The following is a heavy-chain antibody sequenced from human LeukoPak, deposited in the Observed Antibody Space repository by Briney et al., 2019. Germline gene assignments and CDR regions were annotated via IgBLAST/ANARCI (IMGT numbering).Heavy chain of an antibody. CDR3: ARLPFYSSHYYYYMDV. V-gene: IGHV5-51*01. D-gene: IGHD4-11*01. Sequence: GESLKISCKGSGYSFTSYWIGWVRQMPGKGLEWMGIIYPGDSDTRYSPSFQGQVTISADKSISTAYLQWSSLKASDTAMYYCARLPFYSSHYYYYMDVWGKGTTVTVSS. CDR1: GYSFTSYW. CDR2: IYPGDSDT. J-gene: IGHJ6*03.